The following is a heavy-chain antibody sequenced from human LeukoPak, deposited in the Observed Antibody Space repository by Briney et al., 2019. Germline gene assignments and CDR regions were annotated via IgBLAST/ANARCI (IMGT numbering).Heavy chain of an antibody. J-gene: IGHJ6*03. Sequence: ASVEVSSKASGYTFTSYGISWVRQAPGQRLEWMGWISAYNGNTNYAQKLQGRVTMTTDTSTSTAYMELRSLRSDDTAVYYCARDRVGADFWSGYIGYMDVWGKGTTVTASS. D-gene: IGHD3-3*01. CDR2: ISAYNGNT. V-gene: IGHV1-18*01. CDR1: GYTFTSYG. CDR3: ARDRVGADFWSGYIGYMDV.